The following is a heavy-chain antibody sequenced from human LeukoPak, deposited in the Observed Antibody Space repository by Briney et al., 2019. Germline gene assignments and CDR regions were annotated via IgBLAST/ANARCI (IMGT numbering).Heavy chain of an antibody. V-gene: IGHV1-18*01. Sequence: GASVKVSCKTSGYTFTRFGINWVRQAPGQGLEWMGWISAYNGNTKIAQNFQGGVTLTTDTSTSTVYMELRSLRPDDTAVYYCTRASFDYWGQGTLVTVSS. CDR3: TRASFDY. CDR1: GYTFTRFG. CDR2: ISAYNGNT. J-gene: IGHJ4*02.